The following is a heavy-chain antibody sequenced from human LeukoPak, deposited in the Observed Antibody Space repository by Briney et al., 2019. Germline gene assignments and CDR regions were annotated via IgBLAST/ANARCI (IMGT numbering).Heavy chain of an antibody. D-gene: IGHD2-2*02. J-gene: IGHJ4*02. V-gene: IGHV3-11*04. Sequence: PGGSLRLSCAASGFTFSDYYMSWIRQAPGKGLEWVSYISSSGSTIYYADSVKGRFTISRDNAKNSLYLQMYSLRAEDTAVYYCARVNSGVIPAAIFAPRFDYWGQGTLVTVSS. CDR1: GFTFSDYY. CDR3: ARVNSGVIPAAIFAPRFDY. CDR2: ISSSGSTI.